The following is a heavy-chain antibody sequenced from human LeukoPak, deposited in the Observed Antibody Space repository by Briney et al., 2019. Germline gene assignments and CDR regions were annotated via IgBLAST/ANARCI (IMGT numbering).Heavy chain of an antibody. CDR1: GFVVSSNY. V-gene: IGHV3-53*01. CDR3: ARADWGSIDY. D-gene: IGHD7-27*01. Sequence: GGSLRLSCAASGFVVSSNYMTWVRQAPGKGLEWVSIIYSGGSTYDADSVKGRFTISRDNAKNSLYLQVHSLRAEDTAVYFCARADWGSIDYWGQGALVTVSS. CDR2: IYSGGST. J-gene: IGHJ4*02.